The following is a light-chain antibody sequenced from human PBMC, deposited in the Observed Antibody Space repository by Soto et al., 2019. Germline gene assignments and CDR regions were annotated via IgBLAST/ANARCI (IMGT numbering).Light chain of an antibody. J-gene: IGKJ1*01. CDR3: KQYDSSLSWT. Sequence: EIVLTQSPGTLSLSPGEGATLSCRASQSVTSSYLAWYQQKPGQAPRLLIYGASSRATGIPDRFSGSGSGTDFTLTISRLEPEDFAVYYCKQYDSSLSWTFGQGTKVDIK. V-gene: IGKV3-20*01. CDR2: GAS. CDR1: QSVTSSY.